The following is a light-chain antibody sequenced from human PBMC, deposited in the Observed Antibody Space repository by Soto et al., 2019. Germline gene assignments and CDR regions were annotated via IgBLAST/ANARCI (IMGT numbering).Light chain of an antibody. CDR1: SSNIGAGSD. CDR2: GNT. J-gene: IGLJ3*02. CDR3: QSHDSSLNSWV. Sequence: QSVLTQPPSMSGAPVQRVTISCTGSSSNIGAGSDVHWYQLLPGTAPKLLLSGNTNRPSGVPDRFSGSKSGTSASLPITGLRAEDEADYYCQSHDSSLNSWVFGGGTKLTVL. V-gene: IGLV1-40*01.